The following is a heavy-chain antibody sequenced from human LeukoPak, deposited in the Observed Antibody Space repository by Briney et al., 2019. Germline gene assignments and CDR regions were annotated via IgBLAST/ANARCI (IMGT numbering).Heavy chain of an antibody. Sequence: SETLSLTCTVSGCSISSYYWSWIRQPPGKGLEWTGYIYYSGSTNYNPSLNSRVTMSVDTSKHQFSLKLSSVTGADTAVYYCARSIMITSGGVIDHELISETFDIWGQGTMVTVSS. CDR3: ARSIMITSGGVIDHELISETFDI. D-gene: IGHD3-16*02. CDR2: IYYSGST. CDR1: GCSISSYY. V-gene: IGHV4-59*12. J-gene: IGHJ3*02.